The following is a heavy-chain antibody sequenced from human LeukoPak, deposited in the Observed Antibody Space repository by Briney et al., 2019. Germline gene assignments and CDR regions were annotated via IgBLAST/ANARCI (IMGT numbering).Heavy chain of an antibody. CDR1: GYSTTSGYY. Sequence: SETLSLTCTVSGYSTTSGYYWGWIRQSPGKGLEWIGSISHSGSTNYNPSLKSRVTISVDTSKNQFSLKLSSVTAADTAVYYCARLEYQLLFNWFDPWGQGTLVTVSS. D-gene: IGHD2-2*01. CDR2: ISHSGST. CDR3: ARLEYQLLFNWFDP. V-gene: IGHV4-38-2*02. J-gene: IGHJ5*02.